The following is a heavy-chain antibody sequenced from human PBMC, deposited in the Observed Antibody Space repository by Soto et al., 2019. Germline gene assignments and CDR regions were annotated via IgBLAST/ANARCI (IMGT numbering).Heavy chain of an antibody. CDR1: GGTFSSYA. CDR2: IIPIFGTA. D-gene: IGHD3-10*01. CDR3: ARSRFTMVRGVHYYYGRDV. Sequence: QVQLVQSGAEVKKPGSSVKVSCKASGGTFSSYAISWVRQAPGQGLEWMGGIIPIFGTANYAQKFQGRVTITADDATSKAYMALCSLRSEDPAVYFCARSRFTMVRGVHYYYGRDVWGQGTTVTFSS. V-gene: IGHV1-69*12. J-gene: IGHJ6*02.